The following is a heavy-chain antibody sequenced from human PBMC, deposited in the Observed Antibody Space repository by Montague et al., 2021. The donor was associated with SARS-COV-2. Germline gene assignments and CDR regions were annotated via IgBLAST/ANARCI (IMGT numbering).Heavy chain of an antibody. D-gene: IGHD1-14*01. CDR3: ARGPYRTTYLNGMDV. CDR1: GDSISSGDYH. Sequence: TLSLTCTVSGDSISSGDYHWSWVRQPAGKGLERIGYIYTLGSTSYNPSLKSRVTISMDTSKNQLSLKLSSVTAADTAVYFCARGPYRTTYLNGMDVWGQGTTVTVSS. CDR2: IYTLGST. V-gene: IGHV4-61*09. J-gene: IGHJ6*02.